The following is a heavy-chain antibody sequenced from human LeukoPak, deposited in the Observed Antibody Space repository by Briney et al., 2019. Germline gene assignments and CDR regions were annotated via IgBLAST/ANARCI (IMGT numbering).Heavy chain of an antibody. Sequence: GGSLRLSCAASGFTVSSNYMSWVRQAPGKGLEWVSVIYSGGSIYYADSVKGRFTISRDNSKNTLYLQMNSLRAEDTAVYYCARAIPSYHFDRWGQGTLVTVSS. D-gene: IGHD3-16*02. CDR2: IYSGGSI. CDR3: ARAIPSYHFDR. V-gene: IGHV3-53*01. J-gene: IGHJ4*02. CDR1: GFTVSSNY.